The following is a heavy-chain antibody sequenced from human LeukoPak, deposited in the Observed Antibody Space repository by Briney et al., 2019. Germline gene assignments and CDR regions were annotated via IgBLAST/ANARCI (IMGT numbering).Heavy chain of an antibody. J-gene: IGHJ4*02. D-gene: IGHD5-24*01. CDR2: ISYDGSNK. V-gene: IGHV3-30*03. Sequence: GGSLRLSCAASGFTFSSYGMHWVRQAPGKGLEWVAVISYDGSNKYYADSVKGRFTISRDNSKNTLYLQMNSLRAEDTAVYFRARDKYEMAITSPFDYWGQGTLVTVSS. CDR3: ARDKYEMAITSPFDY. CDR1: GFTFSSYG.